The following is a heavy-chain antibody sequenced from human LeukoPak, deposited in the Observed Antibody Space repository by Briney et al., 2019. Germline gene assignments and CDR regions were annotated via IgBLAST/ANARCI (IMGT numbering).Heavy chain of an antibody. D-gene: IGHD6-13*01. CDR3: ARRRSSWNTWSDP. J-gene: IGHJ5*02. CDR2: IYYSGTT. CDR1: GGSIDSNS. V-gene: IGHV4-59*01. Sequence: NSSETLSLTCTVSGGSIDSNSWSWIRQPPGKGLEWIGYIYYSGTTNYNPSLKSRVTMSVDMSKNQFSLKLSSVTAADTAVYYCARRRSSWNTWSDPWGQGTLVTVSS.